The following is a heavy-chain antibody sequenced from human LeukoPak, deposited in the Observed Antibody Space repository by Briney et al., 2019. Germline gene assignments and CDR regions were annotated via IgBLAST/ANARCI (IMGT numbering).Heavy chain of an antibody. CDR2: IGSSGSTI. V-gene: IGHV3-48*03. J-gene: IGHJ4*02. CDR1: GFTFSSYE. Sequence: HAGGSLRLSCAASGFTFSSYEMNWVRQAPGKGLEWVSYIGSSGSTIYYADSVKGRFTISRDNAKNSLYLQMNSLRAEDTAVYYCERAERGGGRYSSYFDYWGQGTLVTVSS. CDR3: ERAERGGGRYSSYFDY. D-gene: IGHD1-26*01.